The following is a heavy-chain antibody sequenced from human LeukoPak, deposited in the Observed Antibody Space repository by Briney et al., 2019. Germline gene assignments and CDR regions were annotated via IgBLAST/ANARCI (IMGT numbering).Heavy chain of an antibody. Sequence: SETLSLTCTVSGGSISSGGYYWSWIRQHPGKGLEWIGYIYYSGSTYYNPSLKGRVTISVDTSKNQFPLKLSSVTAADTAVYYCARGEGADWNGGMDVWGQGTTVTVSS. CDR1: GGSISSGGYY. CDR2: IYYSGST. V-gene: IGHV4-31*03. J-gene: IGHJ6*02. D-gene: IGHD1-1*01. CDR3: ARGEGADWNGGMDV.